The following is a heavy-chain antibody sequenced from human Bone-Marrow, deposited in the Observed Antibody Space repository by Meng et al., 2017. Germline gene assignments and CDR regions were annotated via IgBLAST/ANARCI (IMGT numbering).Heavy chain of an antibody. V-gene: IGHV3-15*01. D-gene: IGHD1-26*01. CDR2: IKSNTDGGTA. CDR3: TWDDKAVSGY. J-gene: IGHJ4*02. Sequence: GESLKISCAASGFYFNNAWMSWARQAPGKGLEWVGRIKSNTDGGTAEYAAPVTGRFTISRDDSKSTLYLQMSGLRIDDTGVYYCTWDDKAVSGYWGQGTLVTVSS. CDR1: GFYFNNAW.